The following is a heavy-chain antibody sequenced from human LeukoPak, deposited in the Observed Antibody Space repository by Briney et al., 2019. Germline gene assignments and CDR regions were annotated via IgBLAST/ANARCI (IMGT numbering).Heavy chain of an antibody. CDR1: GYTFTGYY. J-gene: IGHJ6*03. V-gene: IGHV1-2*02. CDR2: INPNSGGT. D-gene: IGHD2-15*01. CDR3: ARGPPRSCSGGSCYSRYYYYYYMDV. Sequence: ASVKVSCKASGYTFTGYYMHWVRQAPGQGLEWMGWINPNSGGTNYAQKFQGRVTMTRDTSISTAYMELSRLRSDDTAVYYCARGPPRSCSGGSCYSRYYYYYYMDVWGKGTTVTVSS.